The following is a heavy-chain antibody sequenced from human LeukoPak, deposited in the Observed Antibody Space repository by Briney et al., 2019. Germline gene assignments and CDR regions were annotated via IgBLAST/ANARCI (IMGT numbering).Heavy chain of an antibody. V-gene: IGHV3-7*01. D-gene: IGHD5-24*01. J-gene: IGHJ6*03. CDR1: GFTFSSYW. CDR3: ARSTNYYYYYMDV. Sequence: GGSPRLSCAASGFTFSSYWMSWVRQAPGKGLEWVANIKQDGSEKYYVDSVKGRFTISRDNAKNSLYLQMNSLRAEDTAVYYCARSTNYYYYYMDVWGKGTTVTVSS. CDR2: IKQDGSEK.